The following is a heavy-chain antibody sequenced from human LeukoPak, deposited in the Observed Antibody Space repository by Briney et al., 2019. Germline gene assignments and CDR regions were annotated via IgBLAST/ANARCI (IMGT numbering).Heavy chain of an antibody. J-gene: IGHJ4*02. Sequence: ASVKVSCKASGYTFTSYYMHWVRQAPGQRLEWMGIINPSGGSTSYAQKFQGRVTMTSDMSTSTVDMELSSLRSEDTAVYYCARGMGSSSPGYWGQGTLVTVSS. CDR1: GYTFTSYY. V-gene: IGHV1-46*01. CDR3: ARGMGSSSPGY. D-gene: IGHD6-6*01. CDR2: INPSGGST.